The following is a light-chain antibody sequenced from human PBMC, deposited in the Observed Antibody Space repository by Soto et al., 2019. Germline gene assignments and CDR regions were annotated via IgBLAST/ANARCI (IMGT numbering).Light chain of an antibody. CDR1: QSVSSSY. V-gene: IGKV3-20*01. Sequence: EIVLTQSPGTLSLSPGERATLSCRASQSVSSSYLAWYQQKPGQAPRLLISGPSTRATGIPPRFSGSGSGTEFTLTISSLQSEDFAVYYCQQYGSSSTFGQGTKVDIK. J-gene: IGKJ1*01. CDR2: GPS. CDR3: QQYGSSST.